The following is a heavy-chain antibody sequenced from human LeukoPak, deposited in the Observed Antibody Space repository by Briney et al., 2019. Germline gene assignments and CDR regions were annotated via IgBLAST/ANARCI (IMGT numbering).Heavy chain of an antibody. CDR1: GFTFSSYE. V-gene: IGHV3-48*03. CDR3: ARDNAGTIAEGFDY. D-gene: IGHD1/OR15-1a*01. CDR2: ISSSGSTI. J-gene: IGHJ4*02. Sequence: GGSLGLSCAASGFTFSSYEMNWVRQAPGKRLEWVSYISSSGSTIYYADSVKGRFTISRDNAKNSLYLQMNSLRAEDMGVYYCARDNAGTIAEGFDYWGQGTLVTVSS.